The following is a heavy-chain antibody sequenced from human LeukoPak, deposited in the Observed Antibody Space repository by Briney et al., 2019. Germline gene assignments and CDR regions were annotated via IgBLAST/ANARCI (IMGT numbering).Heavy chain of an antibody. V-gene: IGHV3-74*01. CDR3: PRGAYCGGDCPLPNSLY. CDR1: GFTFSTYA. Sequence: GGSLRLSCAASGFTFSTYAMSWVRQAPGKGLEWVSRINGDGSSTTYADSVKGRFTISRDNAKNTLYLQMNSLRAEDTAVYYCPRGAYCGGDCPLPNSLYWGQGTLVTVSS. CDR2: INGDGSST. J-gene: IGHJ4*02. D-gene: IGHD2-21*01.